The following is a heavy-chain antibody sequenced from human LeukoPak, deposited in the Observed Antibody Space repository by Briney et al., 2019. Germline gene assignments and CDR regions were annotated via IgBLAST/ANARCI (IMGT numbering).Heavy chain of an antibody. Sequence: GGSLRLSCAASGFTFSRHGMHWVRQAPGKGLEWVAVISYDGSNKYYVDSVKGRFTIARDNSKNTLYLQMNSLRAEDTAVYYCARRGYCSGGSCYRPFDYWGQGTLVTVSS. CDR3: ARRGYCSGGSCYRPFDY. V-gene: IGHV3-30*03. CDR2: ISYDGSNK. J-gene: IGHJ4*02. CDR1: GFTFSRHG. D-gene: IGHD2-15*01.